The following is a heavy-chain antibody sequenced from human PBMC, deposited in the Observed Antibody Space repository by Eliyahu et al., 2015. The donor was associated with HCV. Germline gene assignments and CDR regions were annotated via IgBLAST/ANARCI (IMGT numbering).Heavy chain of an antibody. D-gene: IGHD1-26*01. V-gene: IGHV2-5*01. CDR1: GFXLSTSGLG. Sequence: QITLKESGPTLVKPTQTLTLTXPXXGFXLSTSGLGVGWXRQPPGKAXEWLALIYWNDDKRYSPSLKSRLTITKDTSKNQVVLTMTNMDPVDTATYYCAHTRWGLSDAFDIWGQGTMVTVSS. J-gene: IGHJ3*02. CDR2: IYWNDDK. CDR3: AHTRWGLSDAFDI.